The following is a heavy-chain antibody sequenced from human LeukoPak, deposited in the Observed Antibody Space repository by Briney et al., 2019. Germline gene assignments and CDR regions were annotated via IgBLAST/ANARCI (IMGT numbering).Heavy chain of an antibody. D-gene: IGHD2-21*02. CDR2: VTSKVKNYAT. V-gene: IGHV3-73*01. CDR1: GLTFSASE. CDR3: TARSAVGYCFGNDCFPLDH. Sequence: GGSLRLSCVASGLTFSASEMHWVRQASGKGLERLCRVTSKVKNYATAYAASVDGRFTISRDDSKSTAYLQMNSLKIEDTAVYYCTARSAVGYCFGNDCFPLDHWGQGMLVTVSS. J-gene: IGHJ4*02.